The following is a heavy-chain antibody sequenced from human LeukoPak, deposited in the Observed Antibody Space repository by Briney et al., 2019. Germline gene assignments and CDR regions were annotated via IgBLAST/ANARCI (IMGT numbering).Heavy chain of an antibody. CDR3: AKDLEDIVVVVAATLDY. Sequence: GGSLRLSCAASGFTFSSYAMSWVRQAPGEGLEWVSSISNTGNSAYYADSVEGRFTISRDNSKNTVYLEMNSLRSEDTAVYYCAKDLEDIVVVVAATLDYWGQGTLVTVSS. V-gene: IGHV3-23*01. D-gene: IGHD2-15*01. J-gene: IGHJ4*02. CDR2: ISNTGNSA. CDR1: GFTFSSYA.